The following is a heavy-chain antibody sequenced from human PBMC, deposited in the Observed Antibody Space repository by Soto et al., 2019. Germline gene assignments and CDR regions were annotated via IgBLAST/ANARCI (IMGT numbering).Heavy chain of an antibody. CDR3: TTELRSDENYYYGMDV. CDR1: GFTFSNAW. CDR2: SKSKTDGGTT. J-gene: IGHJ6*02. D-gene: IGHD4-17*01. Sequence: GGSLRLSCAASGFTFSNAWMSWVRQAPGKGLEWVGRSKSKTDGGTTDYAAPVKGRFTISRDDSKNTLYLQMNSLKTEDTAVYYCTTELRSDENYYYGMDVWGQGTTVTVSS. V-gene: IGHV3-15*01.